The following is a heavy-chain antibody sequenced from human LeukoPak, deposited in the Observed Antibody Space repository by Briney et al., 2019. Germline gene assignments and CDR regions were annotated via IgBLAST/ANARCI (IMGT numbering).Heavy chain of an antibody. D-gene: IGHD4-17*01. CDR1: GFTFSSYA. J-gene: IGHJ6*02. CDR2: ISYDGSNK. Sequence: GSLRLSCAASGFTFSSYAMHWVRQAPDKGLEWVAVISYDGSNKYYADSVKGRFTISRDNSKNTLYLQMNSLRAEDTAVCYCARYGPLDVWGQGTTVTVSS. V-gene: IGHV3-30-3*01. CDR3: ARYGPLDV.